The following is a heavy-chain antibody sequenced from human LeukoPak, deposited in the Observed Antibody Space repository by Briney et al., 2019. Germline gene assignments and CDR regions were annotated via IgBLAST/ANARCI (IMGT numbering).Heavy chain of an antibody. J-gene: IGHJ4*02. CDR3: LRYGHGCTPLAY. D-gene: IGHD3-10*01. CDR2: ISTDGSRP. Sequence: GGSLRLSCAASGFTFSSHWMHWVRQAPGKGLVWVSGISTDGSRPRYADSVNGRFTISRDNAKNTLYLQMNSLRAEDTAVYFCLRYGHGCTPLAYCGQGTQVKVSS. V-gene: IGHV3-74*01. CDR1: GFTFSSHW.